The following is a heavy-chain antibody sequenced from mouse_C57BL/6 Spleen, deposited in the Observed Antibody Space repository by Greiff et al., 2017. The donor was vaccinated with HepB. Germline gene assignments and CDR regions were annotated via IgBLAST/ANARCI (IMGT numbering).Heavy chain of an antibody. V-gene: IGHV5-17*01. CDR3: ARADGYFYYFDY. CDR2: ISSGSSTI. Sequence: EVMLVESGGGLVKPGGSLKLSCAASGFTFSDYGMHWVRQAPEKGLEWVAYISSGSSTIYYADTVKGRFTISRDNATNTLFLQMTSLRSEDTAMYYCARADGYFYYFDYWGQGTTLTVSS. D-gene: IGHD2-3*01. CDR1: GFTFSDYG. J-gene: IGHJ2*01.